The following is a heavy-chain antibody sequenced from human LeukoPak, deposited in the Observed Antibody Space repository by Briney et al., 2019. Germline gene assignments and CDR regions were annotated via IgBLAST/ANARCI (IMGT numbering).Heavy chain of an antibody. V-gene: IGHV1-69*06. CDR2: IIPIFGTA. D-gene: IGHD4-17*01. CDR3: AGDYGDSHAFDI. Sequence: SVKVSCKASGGTFSSYAISWVRQAPGQGLEWMGGIIPIFGTANYAQKLQGRVTITADKSTSTAYMELSSLRSEDTAVYYCAGDYGDSHAFDIWGQGTMVTVSS. CDR1: GGTFSSYA. J-gene: IGHJ3*02.